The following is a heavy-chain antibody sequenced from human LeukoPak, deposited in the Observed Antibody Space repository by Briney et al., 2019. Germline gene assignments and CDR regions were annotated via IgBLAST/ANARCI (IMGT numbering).Heavy chain of an antibody. D-gene: IGHD6-6*01. V-gene: IGHV3-43D*03. CDR1: GFTFDDYA. Sequence: GGSLRLSCAASGFTFDDYAMHWVRQAPGKGLEWVSLISWDGGSTYYADSVKGRFTISRDNSKNSLYLQMNSLRAEDTALYYCAKAGYSSSSGYYYYYMDVWGEGTTVTVSS. J-gene: IGHJ6*03. CDR3: AKAGYSSSSGYYYYYMDV. CDR2: ISWDGGST.